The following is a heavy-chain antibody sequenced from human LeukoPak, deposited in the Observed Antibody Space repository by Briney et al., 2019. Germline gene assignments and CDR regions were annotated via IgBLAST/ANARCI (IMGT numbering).Heavy chain of an antibody. CDR2: ISAYNGNT. CDR1: GYTFSIYG. Sequence: ASVKVSCKASGYTFSIYGISLVRQAPGQGLEWMGWISAYNGNTNYAQKLQGRVTMTTDTSTSTAYMELRSLRSDDTAVYYCARGPYYYYYMDVWGKGTTVTVSS. V-gene: IGHV1-18*01. CDR3: ARGPYYYYYMDV. J-gene: IGHJ6*03.